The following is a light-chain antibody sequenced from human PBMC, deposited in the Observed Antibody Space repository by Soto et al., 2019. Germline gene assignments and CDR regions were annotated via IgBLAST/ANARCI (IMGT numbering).Light chain of an antibody. Sequence: DIQMTQSPSTLSASVGDRVTITCRASQSIGNWLAWYQQKPGTAPKLLIFAASDLEAEVPSRFSGSGVGTEFTLTINSLQADDVAIYYCQQYDNYPFTFGQGTKLEI. CDR1: QSIGNW. CDR3: QQYDNYPFT. V-gene: IGKV1-5*03. J-gene: IGKJ2*01. CDR2: AAS.